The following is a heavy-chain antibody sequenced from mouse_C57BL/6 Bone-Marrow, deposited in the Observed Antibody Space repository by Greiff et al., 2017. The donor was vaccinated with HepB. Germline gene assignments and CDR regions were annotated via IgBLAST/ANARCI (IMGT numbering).Heavy chain of an antibody. V-gene: IGHV8-12*01. D-gene: IGHD2-4*01. Sequence: QVTLKESGPGILQSSQTLSLTCSFSGFSLSTSGMGVSWIRQPSGKGLEWLAHIYWDDDKRYNPSLKSRLTISKDTSRNQVFLKITSVDTADTATYYCARNRGSIYYDMAWFAYWGQGTLVTVSA. J-gene: IGHJ3*01. CDR1: GFSLSTSGMG. CDR3: ARNRGSIYYDMAWFAY. CDR2: IYWDDDK.